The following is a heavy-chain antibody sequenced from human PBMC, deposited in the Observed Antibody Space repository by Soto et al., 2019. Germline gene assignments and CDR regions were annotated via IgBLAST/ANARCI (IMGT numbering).Heavy chain of an antibody. CDR2: IKSKTDGGTT. CDR1: GFTFSNAW. D-gene: IGHD4-17*01. J-gene: IGHJ3*02. V-gene: IGHV3-15*01. Sequence: SGGSLRLSCAASGFTFSNAWMSWVRQAPGKGLEWVGRIKSKTDGGTTDYAAPVKGRFTISRDDSKNTLYLQMNSLKTEDTAVYYCTTAHGDLDAFDIWGQGTMVTVSS. CDR3: TTAHGDLDAFDI.